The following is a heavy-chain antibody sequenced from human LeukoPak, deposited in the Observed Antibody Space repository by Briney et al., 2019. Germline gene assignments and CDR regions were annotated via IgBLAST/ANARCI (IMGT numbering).Heavy chain of an antibody. J-gene: IGHJ5*02. CDR1: GGSISSYY. CDR3: ARGGFYGSDNYYNGNWFDP. D-gene: IGHD3-10*01. V-gene: IGHV4-59*01. Sequence: PSETLSLTCTVSGGSISSYYWSWIRQPPGKGLEWIGYIYYSGSTNYNPSLKSRVTISVDTSKNQFSLKLSSVTAADTAVYYCARGGFYGSDNYYNGNWFDPWGQGTLVTVSS. CDR2: IYYSGST.